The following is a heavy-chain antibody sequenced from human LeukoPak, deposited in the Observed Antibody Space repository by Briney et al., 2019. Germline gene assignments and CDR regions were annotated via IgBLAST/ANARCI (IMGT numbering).Heavy chain of an antibody. CDR3: ARDLLLWFGELGKGPFDY. V-gene: IGHV1-2*02. J-gene: IGHJ4*02. D-gene: IGHD3-10*01. CDR2: INPNSGGT. CDR1: GYTLTGYY. Sequence: GASVKVSCKASGYTLTGYYMHWVRQAPGQGLEWMGWINPNSGGTNYAQKFQGRVTMTRDTSISTAYMGLSRLRSDDTAVYYCARDLLLWFGELGKGPFDYWGQGTLVTVSS.